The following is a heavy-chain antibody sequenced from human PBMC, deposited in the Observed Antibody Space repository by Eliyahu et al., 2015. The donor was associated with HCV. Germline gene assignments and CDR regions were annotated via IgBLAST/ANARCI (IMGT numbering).Heavy chain of an antibody. CDR2: IWYDGSNK. J-gene: IGHJ6*02. D-gene: IGHD2-2*01. V-gene: IGHV3-33*01. Sequence: QVQLVESGGGVVQPGXSLXLSCAASGXTFXSYGMPWVRQAPGKGLEWVAVIWYDGSNKYYADSVKGRFTISRDNSKNTLYLQMNSLRAEDTAVYYCARYCSSTSCYAGYYYYYGMDVWGQGTTVTVSS. CDR1: GXTFXSYG. CDR3: ARYCSSTSCYAGYYYYYGMDV.